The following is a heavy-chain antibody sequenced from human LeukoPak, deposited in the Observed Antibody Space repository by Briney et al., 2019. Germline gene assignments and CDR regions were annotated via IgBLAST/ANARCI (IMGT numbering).Heavy chain of an antibody. CDR3: ARDTPEDPFYGMDV. V-gene: IGHV4-39*07. Sequence: PSETLSLTCTVSGGSISSSSYYWGWIRQPPGKGLEWIGSIYYSGSTYYNPSLKSRVTISVDTSKNQFSLKLSSVTAADTAVYYCARDTPEDPFYGMDVWGQGTTVTVSS. CDR2: IYYSGST. CDR1: GGSISSSSYY. J-gene: IGHJ6*02.